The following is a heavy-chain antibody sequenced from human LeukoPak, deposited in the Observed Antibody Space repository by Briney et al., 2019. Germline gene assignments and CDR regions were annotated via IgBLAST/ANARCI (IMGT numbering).Heavy chain of an antibody. CDR2: INPSGGST. V-gene: IGHV1-46*01. Sequence: ASVKVSCKASGYTFTSYYMHWVRQAPGQGLEWMGIINPSGGSTSYAQKFQGRVTMTRNTSISTAYMELSSLRSEDTAVYYCARAGSGSYFWGGYYFDYWGQGTLVTVSS. CDR1: GYTFTSYY. CDR3: ARAGSGSYFWGGYYFDY. J-gene: IGHJ4*02. D-gene: IGHD1-26*01.